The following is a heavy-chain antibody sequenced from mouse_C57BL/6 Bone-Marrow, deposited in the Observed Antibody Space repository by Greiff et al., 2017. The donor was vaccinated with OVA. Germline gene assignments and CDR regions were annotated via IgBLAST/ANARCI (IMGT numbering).Heavy chain of an antibody. CDR1: GYTFTDYY. V-gene: IGHV1-75*01. D-gene: IGHD4-1*01. J-gene: IGHJ3*01. Sequence: QVQLQQSGPELVKPGASVKISCKASGYTFTDYYINWVKQRPGQGLEWIGCIFPGSGSTYYNEKFKGKATLTVDKSSSTAYMWLSSLTSEDSAVYFCARRLGFAYWGQGTLVTVSA. CDR2: IFPGSGST. CDR3: ARRLGFAY.